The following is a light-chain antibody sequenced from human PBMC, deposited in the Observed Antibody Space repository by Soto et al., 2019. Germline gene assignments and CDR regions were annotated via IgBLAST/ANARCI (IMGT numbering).Light chain of an antibody. Sequence: DIQMTQSPSSLSASVGDRVTITCQASQDINKYLNWYQQKPGKAPEALIYDASNLEKGVPSKFSGSGSRTHFTFTITNLQPEDIATYYCQQYDNIPFTFGPGTRVDIK. V-gene: IGKV1-33*01. CDR1: QDINKY. CDR3: QQYDNIPFT. J-gene: IGKJ3*01. CDR2: DAS.